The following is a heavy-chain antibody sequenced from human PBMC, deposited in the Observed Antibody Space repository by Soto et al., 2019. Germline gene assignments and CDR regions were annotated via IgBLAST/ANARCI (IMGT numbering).Heavy chain of an antibody. CDR3: AREYSSSTWFDP. D-gene: IGHD6-6*01. CDR1: GYTFTSYD. CDR2: MNPNSGNT. J-gene: IGHJ5*02. Sequence: QVQLVQSGAEVKKPGASVKVSCKASGYTFTSYDINWVRQATGQGLEWTGWMNPNSGNTGYAQKSXGXXTMTRNTSISTAYMELSSLRSEDTAVYYCAREYSSSTWFDPWRQGTLVTVSS. V-gene: IGHV1-8*01.